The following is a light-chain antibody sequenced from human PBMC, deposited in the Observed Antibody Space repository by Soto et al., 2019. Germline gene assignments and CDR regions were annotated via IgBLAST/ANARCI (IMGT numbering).Light chain of an antibody. CDR3: SSYTSSSTPYV. J-gene: IGLJ1*01. Sequence: QSALTQPASVSGSLGQSITISCTGTTRDIAGYNYISWYQQLPGKAPKLMIYQVTIRPSGVSNRFSGSKSGNTASLTISGLQAEDEADYYCSSYTSSSTPYVFGTATKLTVL. V-gene: IGLV2-14*01. CDR2: QVT. CDR1: TRDIAGYNY.